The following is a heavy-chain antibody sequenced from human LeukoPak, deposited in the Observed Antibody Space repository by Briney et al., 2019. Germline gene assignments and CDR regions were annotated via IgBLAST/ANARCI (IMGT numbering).Heavy chain of an antibody. D-gene: IGHD3-22*01. CDR1: GGTFSSYA. CDR2: IIPTLGIA. V-gene: IGHV1-69*04. J-gene: IGHJ4*02. Sequence: SVKVSCKASGGTFSSYAISWVRQAPGQGLEWMGRIIPTLGIANYAQKFQGRVTITADKSTSTAYMELSSLRSEDTAVYYCAREGFGEYYYDSSGSYYFDYWGQGTLVTVSS. CDR3: AREGFGEYYYDSSGSYYFDY.